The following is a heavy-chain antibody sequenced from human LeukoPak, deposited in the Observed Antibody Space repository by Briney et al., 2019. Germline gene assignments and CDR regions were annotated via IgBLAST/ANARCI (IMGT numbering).Heavy chain of an antibody. Sequence: PSETLSLTCTVSGGSISSYYWSWIRQPPGKGLEWIGSIYYSGSTYYNPSLKSRVTISVDTSKNQFSLKLSSVTAADTAVYYCAGDRIVGVSFWFDPWGQGTLVTVSS. CDR3: AGDRIVGVSFWFDP. V-gene: IGHV4-39*07. D-gene: IGHD3-22*01. CDR1: GGSISSYY. J-gene: IGHJ5*02. CDR2: IYYSGST.